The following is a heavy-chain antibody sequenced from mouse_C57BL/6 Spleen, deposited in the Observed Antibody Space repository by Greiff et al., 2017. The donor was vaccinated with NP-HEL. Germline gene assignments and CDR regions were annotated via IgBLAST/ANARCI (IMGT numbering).Heavy chain of an antibody. D-gene: IGHD2-10*01. CDR1: GYTFTSYW. V-gene: IGHV1-69*01. Sequence: QVQLQQPGAELVMPGASVKLSCKASGYTFTSYWMHWVKQRPGQGLEWIGEIDPSDSYTNYNQKFKGKSTLTVDKSSSTAYMQLSSLTSEDSAVYYCARWAYYQYYFDYWGQGTTLTVSS. CDR3: ARWAYYQYYFDY. CDR2: IDPSDSYT. J-gene: IGHJ2*01.